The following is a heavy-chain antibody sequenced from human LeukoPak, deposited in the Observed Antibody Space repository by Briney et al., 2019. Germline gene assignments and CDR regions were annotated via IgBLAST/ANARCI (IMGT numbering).Heavy chain of an antibody. CDR2: IYYSGSI. CDR3: ARYGDYEGFFDY. V-gene: IGHV4-39*01. Sequence: PETLSLTCTVSGGSISSSSYYWGWIRQPPGKGLEWIGSIYYSGSIYYNPSLKSRVTISVDTSKNQFSLKLSSVTAADTAVYYCARYGDYEGFFDYWGQGILVTVSS. CDR1: GGSISSSSYY. D-gene: IGHD4-17*01. J-gene: IGHJ4*02.